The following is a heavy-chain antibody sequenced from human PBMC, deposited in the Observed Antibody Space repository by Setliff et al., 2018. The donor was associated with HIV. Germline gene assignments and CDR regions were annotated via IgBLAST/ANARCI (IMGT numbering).Heavy chain of an antibody. CDR1: GGSVNSGGYY. CDR3: ASEARTRSTYYYSMDV. D-gene: IGHD2-2*01. Sequence: SETLSLTCSVSGGSVNSGGYYWSWIRQPAGKELEWIGHIYSDGSTIYNPSLKSRLTISLDTSKNAFSLRLTSVTAADTAVYYCASEARTRSTYYYSMDVWGKGTTVTVTS. V-gene: IGHV4-61*09. J-gene: IGHJ6*03. CDR2: IYSDGST.